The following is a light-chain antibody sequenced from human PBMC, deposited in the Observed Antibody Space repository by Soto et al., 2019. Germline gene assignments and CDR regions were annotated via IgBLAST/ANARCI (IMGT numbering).Light chain of an antibody. CDR1: QSVSSD. CDR3: QQYKNWPPS. CDR2: GAS. V-gene: IGKV3-15*01. J-gene: IGKJ5*01. Sequence: EIVMTQSPATLSVSPGERATLSCRASQSVSSDLAWYQQKPGQAPRLLIYGASTRATGISARFSGSGSGTEFTLTITSLQSEDFAVYFCQQYKNWPPSFCQGTLLEI.